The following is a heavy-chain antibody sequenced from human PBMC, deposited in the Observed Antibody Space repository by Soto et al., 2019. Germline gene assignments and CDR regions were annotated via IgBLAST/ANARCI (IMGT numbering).Heavy chain of an antibody. D-gene: IGHD1-20*01. CDR2: IYYSGST. CDR1: GGSISSSSYY. Sequence: QLQLQESGPGLVKPSETLSLTCTVSGGSISSSSYYWGWIRQPPGKGLEWIGSIYYSGSTYYNPSLKSRVTISVDTSKNQFSLKLSSVTAAETAVYYCALQSITGTPIDYWGQGTLVTVSS. J-gene: IGHJ4*02. CDR3: ALQSITGTPIDY. V-gene: IGHV4-39*01.